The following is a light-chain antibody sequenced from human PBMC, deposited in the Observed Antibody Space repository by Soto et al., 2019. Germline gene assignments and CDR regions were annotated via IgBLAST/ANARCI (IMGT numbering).Light chain of an antibody. J-gene: IGLJ2*01. CDR2: VNNDGSH. Sequence: QPVLTQAPSASASLGASVKLTCTLSSGRSSYAIAWHQQQPEKGPRYLMNVNNDGSHTKGDGIPDRFSGSSSGAERYLTISSLQSEDEADYYCQTWGTGFHVVFGGGTKLTVL. CDR3: QTWGTGFHVV. V-gene: IGLV4-69*01. CDR1: SGRSSYA.